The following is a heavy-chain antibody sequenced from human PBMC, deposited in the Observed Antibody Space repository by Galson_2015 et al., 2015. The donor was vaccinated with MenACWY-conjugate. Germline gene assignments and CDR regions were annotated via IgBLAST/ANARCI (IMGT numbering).Heavy chain of an antibody. J-gene: IGHJ4*02. CDR3: ARRGMTGATTFDY. D-gene: IGHD1-20*01. CDR2: SRNKANSYTT. Sequence: GKGLEWVGLSRNKANSYTTDYAASVQGRFTISRDDSKNSLYLQMYSLKTEDTALYYCARRGMTGATTFDYWGQGTLVTVSS. V-gene: IGHV3-72*01.